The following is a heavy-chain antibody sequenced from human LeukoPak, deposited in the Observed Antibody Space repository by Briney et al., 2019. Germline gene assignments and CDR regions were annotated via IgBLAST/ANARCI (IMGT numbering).Heavy chain of an antibody. Sequence: ASVKVSCKASGYTFTSYGISWVRQAPGQELEWMGWISGYNGNTNYAQKFQGRATMTTDTSTNTAYMELRSLRSDDTAVYYCTREATGYSWFDPWGQGTLVTVSS. CDR2: ISGYNGNT. J-gene: IGHJ5*02. CDR1: GYTFTSYG. D-gene: IGHD3-9*01. V-gene: IGHV1-18*01. CDR3: TREATGYSWFDP.